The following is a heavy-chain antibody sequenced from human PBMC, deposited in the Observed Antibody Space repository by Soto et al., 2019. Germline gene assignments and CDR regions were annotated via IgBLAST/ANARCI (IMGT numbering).Heavy chain of an antibody. Sequence: GGSLRLSCSASGFTFSSYDMHWVRQGPGKGLEWVSAIGTAGDTNYAGSVKGRFTTSRENAKNSLYLQMNSLRAGDTAIYFCARAIGPTLFDYWGQGTLVTVSS. CDR1: GFTFSSYD. J-gene: IGHJ4*02. D-gene: IGHD3-22*01. CDR3: ARAIGPTLFDY. CDR2: IGTAGDT. V-gene: IGHV3-13*04.